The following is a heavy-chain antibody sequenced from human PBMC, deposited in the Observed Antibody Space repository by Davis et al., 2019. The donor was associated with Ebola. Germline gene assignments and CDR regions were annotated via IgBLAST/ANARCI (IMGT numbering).Heavy chain of an antibody. CDR3: ARPRDYVVGNAFDI. D-gene: IGHD2-21*01. J-gene: IGHJ3*02. Sequence: ASVTVSCKASGYTFTSHGISWVRQAPGQGLEWMGWISAYNGNTNYAQKLQGRVTMTTDTSTSTAYMELRSLRSDDTAVYYCARPRDYVVGNAFDIWGQGTMVTVSS. CDR1: GYTFTSHG. CDR2: ISAYNGNT. V-gene: IGHV1-18*01.